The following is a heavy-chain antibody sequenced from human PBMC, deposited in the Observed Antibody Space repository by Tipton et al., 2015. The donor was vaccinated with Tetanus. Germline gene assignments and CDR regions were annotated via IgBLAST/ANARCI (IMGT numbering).Heavy chain of an antibody. Sequence: VQLVQSGGEVKKPGESLKISCKGSGYIFNNYWIGWARQKPGKGLEWMGFIYPGDSDTRYSPSFQGQVTISVDKSINTAYLQWSSLKASDTSMFYCARAHCTDGVCNFDFWGQGALVTVAS. J-gene: IGHJ4*02. CDR3: ARAHCTDGVCNFDF. CDR2: IYPGDSDT. V-gene: IGHV5-51*01. D-gene: IGHD2-8*01. CDR1: GYIFNNYW.